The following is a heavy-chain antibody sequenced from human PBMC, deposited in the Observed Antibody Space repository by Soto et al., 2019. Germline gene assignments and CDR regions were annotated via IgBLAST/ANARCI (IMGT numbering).Heavy chain of an antibody. V-gene: IGHV4-34*01. CDR1: GGSISSYY. D-gene: IGHD3-10*01. CDR3: ARDRATMVRGVIPRWFDP. CDR2: INHSGIT. J-gene: IGHJ5*02. Sequence: SETLSLTCTVSGGSISSYYWSWIRQPPGKGLEWIGEINHSGITNYNPSLKSRVTISVDTSKNQFSLKLSSVTAADTAVYYCARDRATMVRGVIPRWFDPWGQGTLVTVS.